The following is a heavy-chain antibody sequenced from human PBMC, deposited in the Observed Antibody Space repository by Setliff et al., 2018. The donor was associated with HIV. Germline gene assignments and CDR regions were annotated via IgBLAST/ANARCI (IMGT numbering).Heavy chain of an antibody. CDR3: ARDQTFDLTAFRDWYFDL. D-gene: IGHD1-20*01. CDR1: GFTFSSYS. CDR2: ISSSSSYI. Sequence: GGSLRLSCAASGFTFSSYSMNWVRQAPGKGLEWVSSISSSSSYIYYADSVKGRFTISRDNAKNSLYLQMNSLRAEDTAVYYCARDQTFDLTAFRDWYFDLWGRGTLVTVSS. V-gene: IGHV3-21*01. J-gene: IGHJ2*01.